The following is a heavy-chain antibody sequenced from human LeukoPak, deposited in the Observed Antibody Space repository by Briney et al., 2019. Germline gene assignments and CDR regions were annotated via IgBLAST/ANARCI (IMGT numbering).Heavy chain of an antibody. CDR2: IYPGDSDA. CDR3: ARAHTLDRITKYCFDY. D-gene: IGHD5-24*01. CDR1: GYSFTNYW. Sequence: GESLKISCKGSGYSFTNYWIGWVRQMPGKGLEWMGIIYPGDSDARYSPSFHGQVTISADKSISTAYLQWSSLKASDTAMYYCARAHTLDRITKYCFDYWGQGTPVTVSS. V-gene: IGHV5-51*01. J-gene: IGHJ4*02.